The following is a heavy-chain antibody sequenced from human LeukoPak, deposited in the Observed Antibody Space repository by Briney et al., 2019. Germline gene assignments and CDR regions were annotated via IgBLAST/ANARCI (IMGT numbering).Heavy chain of an antibody. J-gene: IGHJ4*02. D-gene: IGHD3-22*01. V-gene: IGHV1-3*01. CDR3: ARAYYYDSSGYYHDY. CDR2: AGNGNT. Sequence: AGNGNTKYSQKFQGRVTITRDTSASTAYMELSSLRSEDTAVYYCARAYYYDSSGYYHDYWGQGTLVTVSS.